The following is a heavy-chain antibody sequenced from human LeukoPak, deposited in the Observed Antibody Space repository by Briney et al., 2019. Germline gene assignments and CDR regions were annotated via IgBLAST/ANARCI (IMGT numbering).Heavy chain of an antibody. CDR1: GFTVSSNY. D-gene: IGHD3-3*01. V-gene: IGHV3-7*01. CDR2: IGEDGSEK. J-gene: IGHJ6*03. Sequence: GGSLRLSCAASGFTVSSNYMSWVRQAPGEGLEWVANIGEDGSEKYYVDSGKGRFTISRDNAKNSLYLQVNSLRAEDTAVYYCARLNYDFWSGVWEGYYMDVWGKGTTVTVSS. CDR3: ARLNYDFWSGVWEGYYMDV.